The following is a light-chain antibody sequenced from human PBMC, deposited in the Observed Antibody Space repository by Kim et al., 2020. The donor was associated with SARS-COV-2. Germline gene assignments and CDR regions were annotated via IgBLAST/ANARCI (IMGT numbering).Light chain of an antibody. CDR3: SSYAGSHTYI. Sequence: GQSIAISGTGTSSDIGSYNLVSWYQQHPGRAPKLMIYAGTERPSGVSDRFSGSKSGYTASLTISGLQAEDEANYFCSSYAGSHTYIFGPGTKSPS. V-gene: IGLV2-23*01. CDR1: SSDIGSYNL. J-gene: IGLJ1*01. CDR2: AGT.